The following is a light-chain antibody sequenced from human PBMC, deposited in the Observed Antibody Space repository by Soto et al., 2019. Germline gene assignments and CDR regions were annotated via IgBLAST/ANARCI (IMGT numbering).Light chain of an antibody. CDR1: SSDVGGYNY. J-gene: IGLJ1*01. CDR2: YVS. CDR3: CSYAGSYTFEV. V-gene: IGLV2-11*01. Sequence: HSALTQPRSVSGSPGQSVTISCTGTSSDVGGYNYVSWYQQHPGKAPKLLIYYVSKRPSGVPDRFSGSKSGNTASLTISGLQAEDEADYYCCSYAGSYTFEVFGTGTKLTVL.